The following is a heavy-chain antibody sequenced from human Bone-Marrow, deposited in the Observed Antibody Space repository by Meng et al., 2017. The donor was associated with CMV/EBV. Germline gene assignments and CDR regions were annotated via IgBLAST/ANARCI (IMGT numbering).Heavy chain of an antibody. CDR3: AKDQVAPAAPPNYYYYYGMDV. CDR2: IRYDGSNK. J-gene: IGHJ6*02. V-gene: IGHV3-30*02. D-gene: IGHD2-2*01. CDR1: GFTFSSYG. Sequence: GESLKIXCAASGFTFSSYGMHWVRQAPGKGLEWVAFIRYDGSNKYYADSVKGRFTISRDNSKNTLYLQMNSLRAEDTAVYYCAKDQVAPAAPPNYYYYYGMDVWGQGTTVTVSS.